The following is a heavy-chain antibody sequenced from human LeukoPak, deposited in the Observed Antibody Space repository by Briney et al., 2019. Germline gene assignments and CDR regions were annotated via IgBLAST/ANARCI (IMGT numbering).Heavy chain of an antibody. V-gene: IGHV3-11*01. CDR1: GFTFSDYF. J-gene: IGHJ6*02. CDR3: AKASWGMDV. Sequence: GGSLRLSCVASGFTFSDYFMTWIRQPPGKPLECVSYISTIDGIIYYADSVKDRFTISRDNAKSSLFLQMNNLRTEDTAVYYCAKASWGMDVWGQGSSVIVS. CDR2: ISTIDGII.